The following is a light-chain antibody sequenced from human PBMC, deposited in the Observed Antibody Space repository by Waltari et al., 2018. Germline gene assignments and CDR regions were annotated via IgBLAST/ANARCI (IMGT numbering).Light chain of an antibody. V-gene: IGKV1-39*01. J-gene: IGKJ2*01. CDR1: QSISTY. CDR2: LAS. CDR3: QHGLI. Sequence: DIQMIQSPSSLSASVGDRVTITCRASQSISTYLNWYQQRPGKAPKLLIYLASSLQSGAPSRFSGSGSGTDFTLTISSLQPEDFATYYCQHGLIFGRGTRLELK.